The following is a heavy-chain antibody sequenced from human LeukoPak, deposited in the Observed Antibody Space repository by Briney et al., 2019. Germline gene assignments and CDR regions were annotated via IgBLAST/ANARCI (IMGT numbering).Heavy chain of an antibody. J-gene: IGHJ6*04. D-gene: IGHD3-10*02. V-gene: IGHV3-21*01. CDR2: ISSGGDYK. CDR3: AELGITMIGGV. CDR1: GFTFSSFS. Sequence: GGSLRLSCAASGFTFSSFSMNWVRQAPGKGLEWVSSISSGGDYKHYADSVKGRFTISRDSAKNSLYLQMNSLRAEDTAVYYCAELGITMIGGVWGKGTTVTISS.